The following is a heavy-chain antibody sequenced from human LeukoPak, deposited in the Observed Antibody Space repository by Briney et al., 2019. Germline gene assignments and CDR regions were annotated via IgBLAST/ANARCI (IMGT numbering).Heavy chain of an antibody. V-gene: IGHV3-23*01. D-gene: IGHD3-3*01. Sequence: GGSLRLSCAGSGFTFSSYSMNWVRQAPGKGLEWVSTISGSGGSTYYADSVKGRFTISRNNSKNTLYLQMNSLRADDTAVYYCAKSPLRTRILLDYWGQGTLVTVSS. J-gene: IGHJ4*02. CDR1: GFTFSSYS. CDR2: ISGSGGST. CDR3: AKSPLRTRILLDY.